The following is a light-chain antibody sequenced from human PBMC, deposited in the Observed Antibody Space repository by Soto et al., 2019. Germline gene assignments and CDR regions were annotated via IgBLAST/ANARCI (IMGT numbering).Light chain of an antibody. CDR3: SLYTSANAYV. J-gene: IGLJ1*01. CDR2: EVS. CDR1: STDFVGYNR. Sequence: QSALTRPPSVSGSPGQSVTISCTGTSTDFVGYNRVSWYQQPPGTAPKLMIYEVSKRPSGVPDRFSGSKSGNTASLTISGLQAADEADYYCSLYTSANAYVFGTGTKVTVL. V-gene: IGLV2-18*01.